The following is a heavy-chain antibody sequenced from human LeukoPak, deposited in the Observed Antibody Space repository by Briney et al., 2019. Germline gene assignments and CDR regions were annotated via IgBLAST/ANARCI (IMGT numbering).Heavy chain of an antibody. V-gene: IGHV1-24*01. D-gene: IGHD3-22*01. CDR3: ATDLLNHYDFSGIGAFDI. CDR1: GFTLTELS. Sequence: GASVKVSCRVSGFTLTELSIYWVRQAPGKGLEWMGGFDPEDGTPMSAQKFQGRVTMTEDTSTDTAYMELSSLRSEDTAVYYCATDLLNHYDFSGIGAFDIWGQGTMVTVSS. J-gene: IGHJ3*02. CDR2: FDPEDGTP.